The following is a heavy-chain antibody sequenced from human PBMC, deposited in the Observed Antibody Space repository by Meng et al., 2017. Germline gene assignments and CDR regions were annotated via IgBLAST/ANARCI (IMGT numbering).Heavy chain of an antibody. J-gene: IGHJ4*02. Sequence: QVQPGQVRAEVKKPGSSVKVSCKASGGTFSSYAISWVRQAPGQGLEWMVGIIPIFGTANYAQKFQGRVTITADKSTSTAYMELSSLRSEDTAVYYCHSGWYQAGDDYWGQGTLVTVSS. CDR1: GGTFSSYA. D-gene: IGHD6-19*01. V-gene: IGHV1-69*06. CDR3: HSGWYQAGDDY. CDR2: IIPIFGTA.